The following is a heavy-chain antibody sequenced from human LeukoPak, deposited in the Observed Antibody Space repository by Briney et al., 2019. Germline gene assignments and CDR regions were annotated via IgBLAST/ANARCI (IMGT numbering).Heavy chain of an antibody. CDR1: GYTFTSYG. Sequence: ASVKVSCKASGYTFTSYGISWVRQAPGQGLEWMGWISAYNGNTNYAQKLQGRVTMTTDTSTSTAYMELRSLRSDDTAVYYCARTYWTNYYDSSGYPFGIWGQGTMVTVSS. CDR3: ARTYWTNYYDSSGYPFGI. CDR2: ISAYNGNT. J-gene: IGHJ3*02. D-gene: IGHD3-22*01. V-gene: IGHV1-18*01.